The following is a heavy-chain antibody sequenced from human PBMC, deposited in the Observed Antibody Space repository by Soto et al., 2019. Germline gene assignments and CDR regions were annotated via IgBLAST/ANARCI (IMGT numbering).Heavy chain of an antibody. D-gene: IGHD4-17*01. CDR1: GGSISSSSYY. J-gene: IGHJ4*02. CDR2: IYYSGST. V-gene: IGHV4-39*01. Sequence: QLQLQESGPGLVKPSETLSLTCTVSGGSISSSSYYWGWIRQPPGKGLEWIGSIYYSGSTYYNPSLKSRVTISVDTSKNQFSLTLSSVTAADTAVYYCARQDYGGNSYFDYWGQGTLVTVFS. CDR3: ARQDYGGNSYFDY.